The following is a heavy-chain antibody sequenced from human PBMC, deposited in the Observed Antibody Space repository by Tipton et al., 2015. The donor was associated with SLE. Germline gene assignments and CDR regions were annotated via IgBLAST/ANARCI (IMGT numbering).Heavy chain of an antibody. CDR2: ISTYNGNT. J-gene: IGHJ4*02. CDR3: ARANPFYSGYDFDY. Sequence: QSGPEVKKPGASVKVSCKPSGYTFTTYFLRWVRQAPGQGLEWMGWISTYNGNTNYAQKLQGRVTMTTDTSTSTASMDLRSLRSDDTAVYYCARANPFYSGYDFDYWGQGTLVTVSS. CDR1: GYTFTTYF. D-gene: IGHD5-12*01. V-gene: IGHV1-18*04.